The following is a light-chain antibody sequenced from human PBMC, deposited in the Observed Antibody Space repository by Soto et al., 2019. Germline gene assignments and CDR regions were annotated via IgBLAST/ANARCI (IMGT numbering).Light chain of an antibody. V-gene: IGKV3-11*01. Sequence: EIVLTRSPATLSLSQWEIATLSCRASQSVSSYLAWYQQKRGQAPRLLIYDASNRATGIPARFSGSGSGTDFTLTISSLEPEDFAVYYCQQRSNWPPTFGQGTRLEIK. CDR1: QSVSSY. J-gene: IGKJ5*01. CDR3: QQRSNWPPT. CDR2: DAS.